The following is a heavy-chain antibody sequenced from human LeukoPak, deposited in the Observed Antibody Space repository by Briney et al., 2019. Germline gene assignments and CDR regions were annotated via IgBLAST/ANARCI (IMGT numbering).Heavy chain of an antibody. D-gene: IGHD3-10*01. V-gene: IGHV4-59*01. J-gene: IGHJ4*02. Sequence: SETLSLTCTVSGGSISSYYWSWIRQPPGKGLEWIGYIYYSGSTNYNPSLKSRVTISVDTSKNQFSLKLSSVTAADTAVYYCARSNVLLWFGFDYWGQGTLVTVSS. CDR1: GGSISSYY. CDR3: ARSNVLLWFGFDY. CDR2: IYYSGST.